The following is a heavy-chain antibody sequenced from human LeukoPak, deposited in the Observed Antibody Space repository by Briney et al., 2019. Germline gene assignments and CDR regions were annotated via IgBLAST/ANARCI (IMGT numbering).Heavy chain of an antibody. V-gene: IGHV4-34*01. Sequence: TETLSLTCAVYGGSFSDYYWSWIRQPPGKGLDWIGEINDSGSTNYNPSLKSRVTTSVDTSKNQFSLKLSFVTAADTAVYFCARPYGAISYYYYMDVWGKGTTVTVSS. J-gene: IGHJ6*03. CDR1: GGSFSDYY. CDR3: ARPYGAISYYYYMDV. D-gene: IGHD3-16*01. CDR2: INDSGST.